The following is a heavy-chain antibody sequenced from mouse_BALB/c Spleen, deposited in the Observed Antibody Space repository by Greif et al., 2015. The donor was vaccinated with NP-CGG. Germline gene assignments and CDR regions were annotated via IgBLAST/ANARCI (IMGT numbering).Heavy chain of an antibody. CDR2: ISYDGSN. J-gene: IGHJ3*01. CDR3: ARRGKIGTTAWFAY. CDR1: GYSITSGYY. D-gene: IGHD2-14*01. Sequence: DVQLQESGPGLVKPSQSLSLTCSVTGYSITSGYYWNWIRQFPGNKLEWMGYISYDGSNNYNPSLKNRISITRDTSKNQFFLKLNSVTTEDTATYYCARRGKIGTTAWFAYWGQGTLVTVS. V-gene: IGHV3-6*02.